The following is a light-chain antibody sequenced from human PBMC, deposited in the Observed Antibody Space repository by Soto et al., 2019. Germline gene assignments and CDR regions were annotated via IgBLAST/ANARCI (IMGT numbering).Light chain of an antibody. CDR1: QSVSGY. Sequence: EVVMTQSPATLSVSPGERATLXXRASQSVSGYLAWYQQKPGQAPRLXIYDVSNRATGIPARFSGSGSGTDFTLTISSLEPEDFAIYYCQQRNYWQVTFGQGTRLEIK. CDR2: DVS. J-gene: IGKJ5*01. V-gene: IGKV3-11*01. CDR3: QQRNYWQVT.